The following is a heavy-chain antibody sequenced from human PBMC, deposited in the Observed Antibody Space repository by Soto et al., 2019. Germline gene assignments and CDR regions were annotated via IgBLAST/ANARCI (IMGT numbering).Heavy chain of an antibody. D-gene: IGHD6-19*01. J-gene: IGHJ6*02. V-gene: IGHV3-30*18. CDR2: ISYDGNRK. CDR3: AKEVVAVAGYYYYGMDV. Sequence: GGSLRLSCAASGFTFSTDGMHWVRQAPGKGLEWVAVISYDGNRKYYADSVKGRFTISRDNSKNTLYLQMNSLRAEDTAVYYCAKEVVAVAGYYYYGMDVWGQGTTVTVSS. CDR1: GFTFSTDG.